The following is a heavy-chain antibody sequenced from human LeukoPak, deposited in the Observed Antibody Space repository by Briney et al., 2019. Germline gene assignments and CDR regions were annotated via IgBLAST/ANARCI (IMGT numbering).Heavy chain of an antibody. CDR2: IKQDGSEK. J-gene: IGHJ4*02. Sequence: GGSLRLSCAASGFTFSSYWMSWVRQAPGKGLEWVANIKQDGSEKYYVDSVKGRFTISRDNAKNTLYLQMNSLRAEDTAVYYCAREPSNSWYIFDYWGQGTLVTVSS. CDR3: AREPSNSWYIFDY. V-gene: IGHV3-7*01. D-gene: IGHD6-13*01. CDR1: GFTFSSYW.